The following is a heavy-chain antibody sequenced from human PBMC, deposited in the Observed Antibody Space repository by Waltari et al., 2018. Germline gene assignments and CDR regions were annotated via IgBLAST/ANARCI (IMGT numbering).Heavy chain of an antibody. V-gene: IGHV4-34*01. Sequence: QVQLQQWGAGLLKPSETLSLTCAVYGGSFSGYYWSWNRQPPGKGLEWIGEINHSGSTNYNPSLKSRVTISVDTSKNQFSLKLSSVTAADTAVYYCASPRRTGSFDYWGQGTLVTVSS. D-gene: IGHD3-10*01. CDR2: INHSGST. CDR3: ASPRRTGSFDY. J-gene: IGHJ4*02. CDR1: GGSFSGYY.